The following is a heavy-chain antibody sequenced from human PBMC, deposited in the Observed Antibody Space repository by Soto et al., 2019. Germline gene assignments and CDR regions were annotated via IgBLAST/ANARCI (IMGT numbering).Heavy chain of an antibody. J-gene: IGHJ5*02. CDR3: ARDLSPTVNHQFDP. D-gene: IGHD4-17*01. CDR1: GYTFTGYY. V-gene: IGHV1-2*04. Sequence: ASVKVSCKASGYTFTGYYMHWVRQAPGQGLEWMGWINPNSGGTNYAQKFQGWVTMTRDTSISTAYMELSRLRSDDTAVYYCARDLSPTVNHQFDPWGQGTLVTVSS. CDR2: INPNSGGT.